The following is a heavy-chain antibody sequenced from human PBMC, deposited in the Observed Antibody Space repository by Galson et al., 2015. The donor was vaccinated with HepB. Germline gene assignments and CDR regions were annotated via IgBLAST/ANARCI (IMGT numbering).Heavy chain of an antibody. Sequence: SPRLPCGACGFTVSSNYMSCGGQTPGPGVEWVAVIYSGGCTYYADSVKGRFTISRDNSKNTLNLEMISLRAEDTAVYYWSSALPLDYYDSLRRHDAFEIWGQGTMVTVSS. J-gene: IGHJ3*02. V-gene: IGHV3-66*01. D-gene: IGHD3-22*01. CDR1: GFTVSSNY. CDR3: SSALPLDYYDSLRRHDAFEI. CDR2: IYSGGCT.